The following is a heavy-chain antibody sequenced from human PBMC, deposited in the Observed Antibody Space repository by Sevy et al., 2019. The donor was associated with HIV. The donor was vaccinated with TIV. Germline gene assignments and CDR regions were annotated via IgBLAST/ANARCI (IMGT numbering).Heavy chain of an antibody. Sequence: GGSLRLSCAASGFTFSNFGMHWVRQVPGKGLEWVTFIRYDGSNKYYAASVKGRFTISRDDSKNTLYLQMDSLRAEDTAIYYCAKDLAGPGRRYCDYWGQGTLVTVSS. CDR1: GFTFSNFG. J-gene: IGHJ4*02. CDR2: IRYDGSNK. V-gene: IGHV3-30*02. CDR3: AKDLAGPGRRYCDY. D-gene: IGHD6-13*01.